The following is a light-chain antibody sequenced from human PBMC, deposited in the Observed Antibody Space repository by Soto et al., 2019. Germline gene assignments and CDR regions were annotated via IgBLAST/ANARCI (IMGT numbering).Light chain of an antibody. CDR1: STDVGPYYY. Sequence: QSALAQPASVAGSPGQSITVSCTGTSTDVGPYYYVSWYQQHPGKAPKLIIYEVSHRPSGVSNRFSGSKSGNTASLTISGLQAEDEADYYCQSYDGSLSGYVFGSGTKVTVL. CDR2: EVS. J-gene: IGLJ1*01. CDR3: QSYDGSLSGYV. V-gene: IGLV2-14*01.